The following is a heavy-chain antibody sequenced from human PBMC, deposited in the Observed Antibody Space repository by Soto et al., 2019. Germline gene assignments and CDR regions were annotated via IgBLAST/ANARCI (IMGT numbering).Heavy chain of an antibody. CDR3: AVFSCMEVVVVAATNDY. CDR2: IIPILGIA. J-gene: IGHJ4*02. CDR1: GGPFSSYP. D-gene: IGHD2-15*01. Sequence: QVQLVQSGAEVKKPGSSVKVSCKASGGPFSSYPITWERQAPGQGLEWMGRIIPILGIANYAKNFQGRVTITADKSMCTAYVELSSLRYVDTAVYYCAVFSCMEVVVVAATNDYWGQGTLVTVSS. V-gene: IGHV1-69*02.